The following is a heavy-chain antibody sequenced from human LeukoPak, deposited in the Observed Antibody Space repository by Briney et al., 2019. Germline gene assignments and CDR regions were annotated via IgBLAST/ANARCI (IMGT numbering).Heavy chain of an antibody. V-gene: IGHV4-39*07. Sequence: PSETLSLTCTVSGGSISSSSYYWGWIRQPPGKGLEWIGSIYYSGSTYYNPSLKSRVTISVDTSKNQFSLKLSSVTAADTAVYYCAREVRSGSYFGYWGQGTLVTVSS. CDR2: IYYSGST. CDR1: GGSISSSSYY. J-gene: IGHJ4*02. D-gene: IGHD1-26*01. CDR3: AREVRSGSYFGY.